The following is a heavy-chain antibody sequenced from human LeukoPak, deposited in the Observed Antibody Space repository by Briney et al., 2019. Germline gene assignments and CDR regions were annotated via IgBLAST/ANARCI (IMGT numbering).Heavy chain of an antibody. CDR3: AHRRPGEDRLDYFDY. Sequence: SGPTLVNPTQTLTLTCTFSGFSLSTSGVGVGWIRQPPGKALEWLALIYWDGDKRYSPSLKSRLTITKDTSKNQVVLTMTNMDPVDTATYYCAHRRPGEDRLDYFDYWGQGTLVTVSS. CDR1: GFSLSTSGVG. D-gene: IGHD3-10*01. V-gene: IGHV2-5*02. CDR2: IYWDGDK. J-gene: IGHJ4*02.